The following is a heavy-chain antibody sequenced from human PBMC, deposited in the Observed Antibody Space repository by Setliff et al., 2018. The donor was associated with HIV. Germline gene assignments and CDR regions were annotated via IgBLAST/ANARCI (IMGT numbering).Heavy chain of an antibody. CDR1: GYSISSGYY. CDR2: IYQTGST. J-gene: IGHJ4*02. D-gene: IGHD6-19*01. V-gene: IGHV4-38-2*02. Sequence: SSETMSLTCSVSGYSISSGYYWGWMRQHPGKGLEWIGSIYQTGSTNYKQSLKSRVTVSLDMSNNQFSLMVTSMTAADTAVYYCGRQAWDHQSSGYFVDYWGQGTLVTVSS. CDR3: GRQAWDHQSSGYFVDY.